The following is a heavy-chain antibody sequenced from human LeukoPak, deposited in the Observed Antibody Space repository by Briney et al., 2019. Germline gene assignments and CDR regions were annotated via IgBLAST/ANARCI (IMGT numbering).Heavy chain of an antibody. CDR3: AKEGD. Sequence: PGGSLRLSCAASGFTFSSYSMNWVRQAPGKGLEWVSYISSSSSTIYYADSVKGRFTISRDDAKNSLYLEMNSLRPEDTAVYYCAKEGDWGQGTLVTVSS. J-gene: IGHJ4*02. CDR1: GFTFSSYS. V-gene: IGHV3-48*04. CDR2: ISSSSSTI.